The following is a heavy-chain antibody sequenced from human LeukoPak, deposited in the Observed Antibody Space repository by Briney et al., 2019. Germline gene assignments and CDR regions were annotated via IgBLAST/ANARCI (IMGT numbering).Heavy chain of an antibody. CDR3: AGVPAAIGVLGYFDY. V-gene: IGHV4-4*07. D-gene: IGHD2-2*02. CDR1: GGSISSYY. CDR2: IYTSGST. Sequence: SETLSLTCTVSGGSISSYYWSWIRQPAGKGLEWIGRIYTSGSTNYNPSLKRRVTMSVDTSKNQFSLKLSSVTAADTAVYYCAGVPAAIGVLGYFDYWGQGTLVTVSS. J-gene: IGHJ4*02.